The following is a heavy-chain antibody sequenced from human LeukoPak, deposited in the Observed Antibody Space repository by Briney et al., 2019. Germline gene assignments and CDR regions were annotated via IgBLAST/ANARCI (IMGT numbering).Heavy chain of an antibody. V-gene: IGHV3-21*01. J-gene: IGHJ6*02. CDR3: ARARWTAGYYYGMDV. CDR1: GFTFSSYS. CDR2: ISSSSSCI. D-gene: IGHD2-15*01. Sequence: GGSLRLSCAASGFTFSSYSMNWVRQAPGKGLEWVSSISSSSSCIYYADSVKGRFTISRDNAKNSLYLQMNSLRAEDAAVYYCARARWTAGYYYGMDVWGQGTTVTVSS.